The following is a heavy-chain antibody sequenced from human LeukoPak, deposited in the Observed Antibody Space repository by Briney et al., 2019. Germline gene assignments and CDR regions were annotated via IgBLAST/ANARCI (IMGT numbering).Heavy chain of an antibody. CDR1: GYTLTELS. CDR3: ATVKVGATVRENWFDY. Sequence: ASVKVSCKVSGYTLTELSMHWVRQAPGKGLEWMGGFDPEDGETIYAQKFQGRVTMTEDTSTDTAYMELSSLRSEDTAVYYCATVKVGATVRENWFDYWGQETLVTVSS. CDR2: FDPEDGET. V-gene: IGHV1-24*01. D-gene: IGHD1-26*01. J-gene: IGHJ4*02.